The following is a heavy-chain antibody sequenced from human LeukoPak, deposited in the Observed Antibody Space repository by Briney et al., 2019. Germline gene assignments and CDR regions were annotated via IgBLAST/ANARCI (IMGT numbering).Heavy chain of an antibody. Sequence: GGSLRLSCAASGFTFSSYSMNWVRQAPGKGLEWVSYISSSSSTIYYADSVKGRLTISRDNAKNSLYLQMNSLRAEDTAVYYCARDQMIVVATTPFDIWGQGTMVTVSS. J-gene: IGHJ3*02. D-gene: IGHD3-22*01. CDR3: ARDQMIVVATTPFDI. CDR1: GFTFSSYS. V-gene: IGHV3-48*01. CDR2: ISSSSSTI.